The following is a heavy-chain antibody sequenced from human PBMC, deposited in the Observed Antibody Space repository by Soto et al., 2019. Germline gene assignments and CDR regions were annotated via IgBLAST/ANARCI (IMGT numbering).Heavy chain of an antibody. Sequence: SETLSLTCTVSGDSVINYFWSWMRQPPGKGLEWIGHMYHGGRTNYSPSLKSRVTMSLDSSKNQFSLNLGSVTAADTAVYFCARDPGYCTNGVCPIFDFWGQGVLVTVSS. CDR3: ARDPGYCTNGVCPIFDF. CDR2: MYHGGRT. J-gene: IGHJ4*02. CDR1: GDSVINYF. V-gene: IGHV4-59*02. D-gene: IGHD2-8*01.